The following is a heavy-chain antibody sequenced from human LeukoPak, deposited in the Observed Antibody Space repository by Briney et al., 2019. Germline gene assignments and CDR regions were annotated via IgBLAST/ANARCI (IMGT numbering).Heavy chain of an antibody. V-gene: IGHV7-4-1*02. Sequence: ASVKVSCKASGYTFTSYAMNWVRQAPGQGLEWMGWINTNTGNPTYAQGFTGRFVFSLDTSVSTAYLQISSLKAEDTAVYYCARDYRIAVAGRPYYYYMDVWGKGTTVTVSS. J-gene: IGHJ6*03. CDR1: GYTFTSYA. CDR2: INTNTGNP. CDR3: ARDYRIAVAGRPYYYYMDV. D-gene: IGHD6-19*01.